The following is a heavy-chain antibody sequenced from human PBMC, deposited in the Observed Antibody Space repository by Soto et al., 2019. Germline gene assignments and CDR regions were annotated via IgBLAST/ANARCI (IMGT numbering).Heavy chain of an antibody. D-gene: IGHD3-10*01. CDR1: GGSISSYH. V-gene: IGHV4-59*01. J-gene: IGHJ4*02. Sequence: SETLSLTCTVSGGSISSYHWSWIRQPPGKGLEWIGYIYYSGSTNSNPSLKSRVTMSVDTSKNQFSLKLSAVIAADTAIYYCARYSYGSDYYFDYWGQGTLVTVSS. CDR2: IYYSGST. CDR3: ARYSYGSDYYFDY.